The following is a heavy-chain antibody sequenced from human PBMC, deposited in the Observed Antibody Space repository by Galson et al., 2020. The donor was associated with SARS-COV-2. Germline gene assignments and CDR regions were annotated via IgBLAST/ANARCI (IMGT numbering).Heavy chain of an antibody. V-gene: IGHV5-51*01. D-gene: IGHD3-10*01. CDR3: ARDTYYYGSGTYYYYGMYV. Sequence: GESLKISCKGSGYSFTSYWIGWVRQMPGKGLEWMGIIYPGDSDTRYSPSFQGQVTISADRSISTAYLQWSSLKASDTAMYYCARDTYYYGSGTYYYYGMYVWGQGTTVTVSS. CDR2: IYPGDSDT. CDR1: GYSFTSYW. J-gene: IGHJ6*02.